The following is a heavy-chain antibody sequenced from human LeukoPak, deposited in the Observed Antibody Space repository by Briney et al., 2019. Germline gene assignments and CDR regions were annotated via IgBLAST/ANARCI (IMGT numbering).Heavy chain of an antibody. CDR3: ARTKRGIAARLRGINYYFDY. V-gene: IGHV4-59*01. CDR2: IYYSGST. Sequence: PSETLSLTCTVSGGSIRSYYWGWIRQPPGKGLEWIGYIYYSGSTNYNPSLKSRVTISVDTSKNQFSLKLSSVTAADTAVYYCARTKRGIAARLRGINYYFDYWGQGTLVTVSS. J-gene: IGHJ4*02. D-gene: IGHD6-6*01. CDR1: GGSIRSYY.